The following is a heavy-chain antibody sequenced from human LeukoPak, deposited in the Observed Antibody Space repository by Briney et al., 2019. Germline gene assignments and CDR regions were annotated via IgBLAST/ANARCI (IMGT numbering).Heavy chain of an antibody. Sequence: ASVKVSCKASGYTFTGYYMHWVRQAPGQGLEWMGWINPNSGGANYAQKFQGRVTMTRDTSISTAYMELSRLRPDDTAVYYCARGYCSSTSCYWYFDYWGQGTLVTVSS. D-gene: IGHD2-2*01. CDR2: INPNSGGA. J-gene: IGHJ4*02. CDR1: GYTFTGYY. V-gene: IGHV1-2*02. CDR3: ARGYCSSTSCYWYFDY.